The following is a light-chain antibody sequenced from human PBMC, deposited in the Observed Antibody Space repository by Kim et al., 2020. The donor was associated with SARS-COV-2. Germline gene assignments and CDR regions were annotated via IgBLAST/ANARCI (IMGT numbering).Light chain of an antibody. J-gene: IGLJ2*01. V-gene: IGLV3-1*01. CDR1: KLGDKY. CDR2: QDS. Sequence: VSAGHTASITCSGDKLGDKYACWYQQKPGQSPVLVIYQDSKRPSGIPERFSGSNSGNTATLTISGTQAMDEADYYCQAWDSSTVVFGGATQLTVL. CDR3: QAWDSSTVV.